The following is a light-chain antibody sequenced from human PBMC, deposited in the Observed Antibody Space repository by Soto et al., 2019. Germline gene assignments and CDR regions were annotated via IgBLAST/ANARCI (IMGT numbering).Light chain of an antibody. CDR1: SNDVGGYNY. CDR3: SSYSSSRTLV. CDR2: EVS. V-gene: IGLV2-14*01. Sequence: QSALTQPASVSGSPGQSITISCTGTSNDVGGYNYVSWYQQHPGKVPKLMIYEVSNRPSGVSNRFSGSKSGNTASLTVSGLQAEDEADYYCSSYSSSRTLVFGGGTKVT. J-gene: IGLJ2*01.